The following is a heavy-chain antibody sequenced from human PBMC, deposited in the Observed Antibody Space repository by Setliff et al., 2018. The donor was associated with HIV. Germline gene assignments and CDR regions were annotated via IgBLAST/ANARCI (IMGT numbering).Heavy chain of an antibody. D-gene: IGHD6-13*01. V-gene: IGHV3-23*01. CDR3: ATGGMAAAGPGGGHGLDV. CDR2: LSTSGDST. J-gene: IGHJ6*02. CDR1: GFTFSSYA. Sequence: PGGSLRLSCAASGFTFSSYAMSWVRQAPGKGLEWVSALSTSGDSTYYADSVKGRFTISRDNSKNTLSLQMSSLRAEDTALYYCATGGMAAAGPGGGHGLDVWGQGTTVTVSS.